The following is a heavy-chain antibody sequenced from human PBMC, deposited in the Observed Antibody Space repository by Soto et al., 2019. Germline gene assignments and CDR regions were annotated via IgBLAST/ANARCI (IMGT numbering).Heavy chain of an antibody. CDR1: GYTFTSYG. CDR3: ARDRLSNEAYYYYYYGMDV. D-gene: IGHD1-1*01. V-gene: IGHV1-18*01. Sequence: ASVKVSCKASGYTFTSYGISWVRQAPGQGLEWMGWISAYNGNTNYAQKLQGRVTVTTDTSTSTAYMELRSLRSDDTAVYYCARDRLSNEAYYYYYYGMDVWGQGTTVTVSS. CDR2: ISAYNGNT. J-gene: IGHJ6*02.